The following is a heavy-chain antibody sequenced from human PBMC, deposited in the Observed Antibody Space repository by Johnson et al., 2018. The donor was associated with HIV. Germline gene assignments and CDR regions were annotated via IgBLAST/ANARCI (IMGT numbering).Heavy chain of an antibody. D-gene: IGHD5-18*01. CDR3: AVGIQLWFASEGDAFDI. CDR1: GFTFSSYA. Sequence: QMQLVESGGGVVQPGRSLRLSCAASGFTFSSYAMHWVRQAPGEGLDWVAFISRDGGTEYYAASVKARFAISRDNAKSTLYLLMNYLTPEDTAMYYCAVGIQLWFASEGDAFDIWGQGAMVSVSS. CDR2: ISRDGGTE. J-gene: IGHJ3*02. V-gene: IGHV3-30*09.